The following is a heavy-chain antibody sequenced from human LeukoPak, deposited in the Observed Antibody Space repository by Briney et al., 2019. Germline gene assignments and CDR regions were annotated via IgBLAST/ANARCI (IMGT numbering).Heavy chain of an antibody. CDR3: ARLIRFAESYNWFDP. J-gene: IGHJ5*02. Sequence: SGPTLVKPTQTLTLTCTFSGFSLSSSGVGVGWIRQPPGKALEWLALIYWNADKRYRSLLKSRLTITKDTSKNQVVLTLTNMDPVDTATYYCARLIRFAESYNWFDPWGQGTLVTVSS. D-gene: IGHD3-10*01. V-gene: IGHV2-5*01. CDR1: GFSLSSSGVG. CDR2: IYWNADK.